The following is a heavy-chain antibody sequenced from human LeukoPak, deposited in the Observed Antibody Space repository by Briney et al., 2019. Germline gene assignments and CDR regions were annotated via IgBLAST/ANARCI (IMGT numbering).Heavy chain of an antibody. V-gene: IGHV1-2*04. J-gene: IGHJ6*02. CDR1: GYTFTGYY. D-gene: IGHD5-18*01. Sequence: ASVKVSCKASGYTFTGYYMHWVRQAPGQGLEWMGWINPNSGGTNYAQKFQGWVTMTRDTSISTAYMELSRLRSDDTAVYYCARELHVIQLWLFGGMDVWGQGTTVTVSS. CDR2: INPNSGGT. CDR3: ARELHVIQLWLFGGMDV.